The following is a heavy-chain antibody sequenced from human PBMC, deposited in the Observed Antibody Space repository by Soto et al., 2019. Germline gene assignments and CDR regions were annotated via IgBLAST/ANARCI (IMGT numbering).Heavy chain of an antibody. Sequence: SGPTLVNPTQTLTLTCTFSGFSLSTVGVGVAWIRQPPGKALEWLALIYWDDDKRYSPSLESRLTITKDTSRNQVVLSVTNIDPVDTATYYCAHRQDSSAGTFFDYWGQGTLVTVSS. D-gene: IGHD6-13*01. CDR2: IYWDDDK. V-gene: IGHV2-5*02. CDR1: GFSLSTVGVG. J-gene: IGHJ4*02. CDR3: AHRQDSSAGTFFDY.